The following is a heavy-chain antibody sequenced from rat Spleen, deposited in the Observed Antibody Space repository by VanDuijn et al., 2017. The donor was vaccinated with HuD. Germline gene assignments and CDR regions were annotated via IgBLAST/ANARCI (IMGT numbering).Heavy chain of an antibody. V-gene: IGHV3-1*01. Sequence: EVQLQESGPGLVKPSQSLSLTCSVTGYSITSNFWGWIRKFPGNKMEWMGYMTYSGSTSYNPSLKSLVSITRDTSKNHFFLQLNSVTTEDTATYFCATLGLAYYFDYWGQGLMVTVSS. D-gene: IGHD4-2*01. CDR1: GYSITSNF. J-gene: IGHJ2*01. CDR3: ATLGLAYYFDY. CDR2: MTYSGST.